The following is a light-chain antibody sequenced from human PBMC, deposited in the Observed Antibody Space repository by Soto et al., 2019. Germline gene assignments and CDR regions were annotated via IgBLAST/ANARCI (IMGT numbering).Light chain of an antibody. Sequence: QSVLTQPPSASGTPGQRVTISCSGSSSNIGKNPVNWYQQLPGTAPKLLICDDNQWPSGVPDRFSGSKSGTSASLAISGLQSEDEADYFCAAWDDSLSGVVFGGGTQLTVL. J-gene: IGLJ3*02. CDR3: AAWDDSLSGVV. V-gene: IGLV1-44*01. CDR1: SSNIGKNP. CDR2: DDN.